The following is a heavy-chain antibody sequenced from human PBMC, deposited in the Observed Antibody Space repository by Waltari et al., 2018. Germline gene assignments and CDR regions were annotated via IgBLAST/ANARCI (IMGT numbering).Heavy chain of an antibody. D-gene: IGHD5-18*01. CDR1: SASISNFY. CDR3: ARGGRQYSYGFSAFDI. Sequence: QVQLQESGPGLVKPSETLSLTCPVSSASISNFYWSWIRQPPGKGLEGIGYIYYSGSTHYNPSLKSRVTLSLDTSKNQFSLKLTSVTAADTAMYYCARGGRQYSYGFSAFDIWGRGTMVTVSS. CDR2: IYYSGST. V-gene: IGHV4-59*01. J-gene: IGHJ3*02.